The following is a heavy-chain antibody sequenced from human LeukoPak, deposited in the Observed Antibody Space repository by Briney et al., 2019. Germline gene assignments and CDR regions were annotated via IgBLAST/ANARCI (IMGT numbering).Heavy chain of an antibody. CDR1: GFTFSSYS. CDR3: ARDLSQTYYYDSSGYSFDY. CDR2: ISSSSSYI. Sequence: PGGSLRLSCAASGFTFSSYSMNWVRQAPGKGLEWVSSISSSSSYIYYADSVKGRFTISRDNAKNSLYLQMNSLRAEDTAVYYCARDLSQTYYYDSSGYSFDYWGQGTLVTVSS. J-gene: IGHJ4*02. D-gene: IGHD3-22*01. V-gene: IGHV3-21*01.